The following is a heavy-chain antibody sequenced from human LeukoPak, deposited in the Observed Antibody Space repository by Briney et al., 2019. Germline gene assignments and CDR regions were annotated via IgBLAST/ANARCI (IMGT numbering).Heavy chain of an antibody. J-gene: IGHJ4*02. CDR1: GFTFSSYW. V-gene: IGHV3-7*01. Sequence: GGSLRLSCAASGFTFSSYWMSWVRQAPGKGLEWVANIKQDGSEKYYVDSVKGRFTISRDNAKNSLYLQMNSLRAEDTAVYYCARVDCSSTSCYEFDYWGQGTLVIVSS. D-gene: IGHD2-2*01. CDR3: ARVDCSSTSCYEFDY. CDR2: IKQDGSEK.